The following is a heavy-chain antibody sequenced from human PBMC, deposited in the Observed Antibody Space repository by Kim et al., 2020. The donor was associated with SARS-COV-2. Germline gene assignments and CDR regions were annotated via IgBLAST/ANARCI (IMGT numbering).Heavy chain of an antibody. CDR1: GFTFSNAW. V-gene: IGHV3-15*01. J-gene: IGHJ4*02. CDR3: TSNTFLYYYDSSGLDY. Sequence: GGSLRLSCAASGFTFSNAWMSWVRQAPGKGLEWVGRIKSKTDGGTTDYAAPVKGRFTISRDDSKNTLYLQKNSLKTEDTAVYYCTSNTFLYYYDSSGLDYWGQGTLVTVSS. D-gene: IGHD3-22*01. CDR2: IKSKTDGGTT.